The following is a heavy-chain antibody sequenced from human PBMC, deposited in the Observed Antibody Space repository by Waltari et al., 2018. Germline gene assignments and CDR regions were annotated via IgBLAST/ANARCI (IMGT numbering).Heavy chain of an antibody. V-gene: IGHV4-59*01. CDR3: ARVSLGGSYYSHSYYYGMDV. D-gene: IGHD1-26*01. CDR1: GGSISSYY. CDR2: IYYSGST. Sequence: QVQLQESGPGLVKPSETLSLTCTVSGGSISSYYWRWLRQPPGQGREWIGYIYYSGSTNYNPSLKSRVTISVDTSKNQSSLKLSSVTAADTAVYYCARVSLGGSYYSHSYYYGMDVWGQGTTVTVSS. J-gene: IGHJ6*02.